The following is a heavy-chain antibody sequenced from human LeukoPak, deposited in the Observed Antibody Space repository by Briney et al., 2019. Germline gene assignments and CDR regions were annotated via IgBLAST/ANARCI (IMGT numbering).Heavy chain of an antibody. J-gene: IGHJ4*02. D-gene: IGHD3-9*01. CDR3: ARDDIFYHYFDY. Sequence: ASVKVSCTDSGYTFTSYGISWVRQAPGQGLEWMGWISAYNGNTNYAQKLQGRVTMTTDTSTSTAYMELRSLRSDDTAVYYCARDDIFYHYFDYWGQGTLVTVSS. V-gene: IGHV1-18*04. CDR1: GYTFTSYG. CDR2: ISAYNGNT.